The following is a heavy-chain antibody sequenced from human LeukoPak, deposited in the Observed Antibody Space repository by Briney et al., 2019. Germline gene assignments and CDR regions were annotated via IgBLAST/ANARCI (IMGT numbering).Heavy chain of an antibody. Sequence: GGSQRLSCAASGFTFGMYAMSWVRQAPGKGLEWVSTLSGSGGSTYYADSVKGRFTISGDESKNTLSLQMNSLRPEDTAVYYCAKNAAGIVLMIYAPLDSWGQGTLVTVSS. CDR3: AKNAAGIVLMIYAPLDS. CDR1: GFTFGMYA. CDR2: LSGSGGST. D-gene: IGHD2-8*01. V-gene: IGHV3-23*01. J-gene: IGHJ4*02.